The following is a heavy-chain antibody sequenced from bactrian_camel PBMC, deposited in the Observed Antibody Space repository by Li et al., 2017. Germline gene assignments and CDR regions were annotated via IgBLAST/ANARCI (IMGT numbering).Heavy chain of an antibody. Sequence: HVQLVESGGGSVQAGGSLRLSCAVSEYTYSAYCMGWFRQAPGKEREGVATIDADGGTAYADSVKGRFTISQDNAKNTLYLQMNSLKPEDTAMYYCATDFPPTMTAIQALAVKTQLLGYWGQGTQVTVS. D-gene: IGHD3*01. CDR2: IDADGGT. V-gene: IGHV3S1*01. CDR1: EYTYSAYC. CDR3: ATDFPPTMTAIQALAVKTQLLGY. J-gene: IGHJ6*01.